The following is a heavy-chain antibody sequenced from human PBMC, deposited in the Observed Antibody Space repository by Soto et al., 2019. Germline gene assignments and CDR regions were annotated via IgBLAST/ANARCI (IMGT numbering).Heavy chain of an antibody. CDR1: GFTFSSYW. J-gene: IGHJ6*02. Sequence: GSLRLSCAASGFTFSSYWMHWVRQAPGKGLVWVSRMNEDGGTTDYADSVKGRFTISRDNAKNTLYLQMNSLRVEDTAVYYCASDLSARADVWGQGTTVTVSS. CDR3: ASDLSARADV. CDR2: MNEDGGTT. V-gene: IGHV3-74*01.